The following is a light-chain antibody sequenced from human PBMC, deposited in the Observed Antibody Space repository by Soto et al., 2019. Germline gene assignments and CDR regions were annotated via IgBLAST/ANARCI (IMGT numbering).Light chain of an antibody. CDR2: DVS. CDR3: CSYAGSYTLV. CDR1: SSDVGGYNY. J-gene: IGLJ1*01. V-gene: IGLV2-11*01. Sequence: QSVLVQPRSVSGSPGQSVTISCTGTSSDVGGYNYVSWYQQHPGKAPKLMIYDVSKRPSGVPDRFSGSKSGNTASLTISGLQAEDEADYYCCSYAGSYTLVFGTGTKVTVL.